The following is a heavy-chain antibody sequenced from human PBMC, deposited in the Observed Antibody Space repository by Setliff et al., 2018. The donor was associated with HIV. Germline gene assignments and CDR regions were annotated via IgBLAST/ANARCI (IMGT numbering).Heavy chain of an antibody. V-gene: IGHV4-59*01. CDR3: ARGSSWQYYSYYYMDV. J-gene: IGHJ6*03. CDR1: GGSISSYY. D-gene: IGHD6-13*01. Sequence: SETLSLTCTVSGGSISSYYWSWIRQPPGKGLEWIGYIYYSGSTNYNPSLKSQVTISVDTSKNQFSLKLSSVTAADTAVYYWARGSSWQYYSYYYMDVWCKGTSVAV. CDR2: IYYSGST.